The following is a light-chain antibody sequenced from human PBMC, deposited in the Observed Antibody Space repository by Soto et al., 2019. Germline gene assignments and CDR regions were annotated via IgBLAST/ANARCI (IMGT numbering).Light chain of an antibody. J-gene: IGLJ3*02. CDR3: AAWDDSLNAWV. V-gene: IGLV1-44*01. CDR2: SNN. CDR1: SSNIGSYT. Sequence: QSGLTQAPSASGTPGQRVTISCSGSSSNIGSYTVNWYQQLPGTPPKLLIHSNNRRPSGVPDRFSGSKSGTSASLAISGLQSEDEADYYCAAWDDSLNAWVFGGGTKLTVL.